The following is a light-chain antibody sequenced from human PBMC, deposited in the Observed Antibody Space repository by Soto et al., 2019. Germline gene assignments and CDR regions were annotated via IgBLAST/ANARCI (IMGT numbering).Light chain of an antibody. CDR1: SSDVGAYNY. J-gene: IGLJ3*02. CDR3: RSFASSNTWV. Sequence: QYALTQPPSASGSPGQSVTISCTGTSSDVGAYNYVSWYQQHAGKAPKLVIYEVTKRPSGVPDRFSGSKSANTASLTGSGLQAEDEADYYCRSFASSNTWVFGGGTKVTVL. CDR2: EVT. V-gene: IGLV2-8*01.